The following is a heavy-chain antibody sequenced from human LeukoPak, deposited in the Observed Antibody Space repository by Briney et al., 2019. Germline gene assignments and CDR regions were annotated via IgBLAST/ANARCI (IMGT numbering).Heavy chain of an antibody. CDR1: GDSISSGDYY. Sequence: PSETLSLTCTVSGDSISSGDYYWSWIRQPAGQGLEWIGRISSSGSTNYNPSLKSRVTISVDTSNNQFSLKLSSVTAADTAVYFCARGPYSYDSSGAFDIWGQGTMVTVSS. D-gene: IGHD3-22*01. J-gene: IGHJ3*02. CDR2: ISSSGST. CDR3: ARGPYSYDSSGAFDI. V-gene: IGHV4-61*02.